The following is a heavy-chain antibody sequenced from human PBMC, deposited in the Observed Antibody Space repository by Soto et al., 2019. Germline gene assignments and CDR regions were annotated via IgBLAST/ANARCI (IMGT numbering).Heavy chain of an antibody. Sequence: GGSLRLSCAASGFTFDYYPMHWVRQSPGKGLEWVSGISWNSGSIGYADSVKGRFTISRDNAKNSLYLQMNSLRAEDTALYYCAKAFGAVAGTTYFDYWGQGTLVTVSS. J-gene: IGHJ4*02. CDR3: AKAFGAVAGTTYFDY. V-gene: IGHV3-9*01. CDR2: ISWNSGSI. D-gene: IGHD6-19*01. CDR1: GFTFDYYP.